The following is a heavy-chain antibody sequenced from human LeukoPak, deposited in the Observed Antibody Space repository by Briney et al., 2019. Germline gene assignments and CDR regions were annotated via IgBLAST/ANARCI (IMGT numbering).Heavy chain of an antibody. CDR1: GYSFTSYW. D-gene: IGHD6-19*01. CDR2: IYPGDSDT. Sequence: GESLKISCKGSGYSFTSYWIGWVRQMPGKGLEWMGIIYPGDSDTRYSPSFQGQVTISADKSISTAYLQWSSLKASDTAMYYRARAGSLEQWLVPDYYYGMDVWGQGTTVTVSS. CDR3: ARAGSLEQWLVPDYYYGMDV. V-gene: IGHV5-51*01. J-gene: IGHJ6*02.